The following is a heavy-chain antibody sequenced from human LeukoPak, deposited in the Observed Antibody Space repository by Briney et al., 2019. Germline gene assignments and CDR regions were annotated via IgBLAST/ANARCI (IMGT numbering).Heavy chain of an antibody. CDR1: GFTFTSCS. D-gene: IGHD6-19*01. CDR3: ARDPSGSGWSLNN. CDR2: ISGGGGST. Sequence: PGGSLRLTCAASGFTFTSCSMNWVRQAPGKGLEWVSIISGGGGSTYYADSVKGRFTISRDNSKNTVCLQMNSLRVEDTAVYYCARDPSGSGWSLNNWGQGTLVTVSS. V-gene: IGHV3-23*01. J-gene: IGHJ4*02.